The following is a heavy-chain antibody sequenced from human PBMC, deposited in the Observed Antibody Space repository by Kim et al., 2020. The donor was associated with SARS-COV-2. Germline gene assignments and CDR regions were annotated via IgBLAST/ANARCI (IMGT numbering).Heavy chain of an antibody. J-gene: IGHJ4*02. D-gene: IGHD1-20*01. V-gene: IGHV3-21*01. Sequence: GGSLRLSCAASGFTFSSYSMNWVRQAPGKGLEWVSSISSSSSYIYYADSVKGRFTISRDNAKNSLYLQMNSLRAEDTAVYYCARDLGSPAADNPDYWGQGTLVTVSS. CDR3: ARDLGSPAADNPDY. CDR1: GFTFSSYS. CDR2: ISSSSSYI.